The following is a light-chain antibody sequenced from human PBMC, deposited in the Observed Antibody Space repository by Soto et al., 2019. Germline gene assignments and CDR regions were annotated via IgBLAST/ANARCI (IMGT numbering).Light chain of an antibody. J-gene: IGKJ4*01. CDR2: GAS. CDR3: QQYCSSPPT. Sequence: EIVLTQSPGTLSLSPGERATLSCRASQTVYNNYLAWYQQKPGQAPRLLINGASSRATGIPDRFSASGSGTAFTLTISRLEPEDFAVYYCQQYCSSPPTFGGGTKVSIQ. CDR1: QTVYNNY. V-gene: IGKV3-20*01.